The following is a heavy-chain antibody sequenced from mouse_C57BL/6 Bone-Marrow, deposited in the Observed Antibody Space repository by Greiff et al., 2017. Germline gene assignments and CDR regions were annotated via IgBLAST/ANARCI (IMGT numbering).Heavy chain of an antibody. CDR3: GSSFFYYAMDY. CDR1: GFTFSSYA. CDR2: ISDGGSYT. Sequence: EVQGVESGGGLVKPGGSLKLSCAASGFTFSSYAMSWVRQTPEKRLEWVATISDGGSYTYYPDNVKGRFTISRDNAKNNLYLQMSHLKSEDTAMYYCGSSFFYYAMDYWGQGTSVTGSS. J-gene: IGHJ4*01. D-gene: IGHD1-1*01. V-gene: IGHV5-4*01.